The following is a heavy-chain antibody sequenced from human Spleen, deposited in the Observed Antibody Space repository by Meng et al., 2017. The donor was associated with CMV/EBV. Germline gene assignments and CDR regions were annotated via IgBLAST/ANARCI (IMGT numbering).Heavy chain of an antibody. CDR3: SRAYGSGSYFAYYYYYGMDV. J-gene: IGHJ6*02. Sequence: SETLSLTCSVSGWSLSGYYWSWVRQPPGKGLEYIGYVHYTGTTNYSPYLRGRVTISVDRPRNQFSLKLTSVTAADTAGYYCSRAYGSGSYFAYYYYYGMDVWGQGTTVTVSS. D-gene: IGHD3-10*01. CDR2: VHYTGTT. CDR1: GWSLSGYY. V-gene: IGHV4-59*01.